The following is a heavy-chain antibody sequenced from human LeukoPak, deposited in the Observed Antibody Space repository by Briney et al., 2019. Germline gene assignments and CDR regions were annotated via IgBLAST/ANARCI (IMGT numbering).Heavy chain of an antibody. CDR2: INPNSGGT. V-gene: IGHV1-2*02. CDR1: GYISTGYY. D-gene: IGHD6-13*01. CDR3: TRVGSSSWQLFDY. Sequence: GASVKVSCKASGYISTGYYMYWVRQAPGQGLEWMGWINPNSGGTDYAQKFQGRVTMTRDTSISTAYMELSRLRSDDTAVYYCTRVGSSSWQLFDYWGQGTLVTVSS. J-gene: IGHJ4*02.